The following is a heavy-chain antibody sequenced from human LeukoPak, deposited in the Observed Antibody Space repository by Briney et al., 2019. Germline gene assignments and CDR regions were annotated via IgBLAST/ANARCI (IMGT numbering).Heavy chain of an antibody. J-gene: IGHJ4*02. Sequence: PSETLSLTCAVDGGSFSGYYWSWIRQPPGKGLEWIGEINHSGSTNYNPSLKSRVTISVDTSKNQFSLKLSSVTAADTAVYYCASVQMGYSYGSIDYWGQGTLVTVSS. CDR2: INHSGST. CDR1: GGSFSGYY. CDR3: ASVQMGYSYGSIDY. D-gene: IGHD5-18*01. V-gene: IGHV4-34*01.